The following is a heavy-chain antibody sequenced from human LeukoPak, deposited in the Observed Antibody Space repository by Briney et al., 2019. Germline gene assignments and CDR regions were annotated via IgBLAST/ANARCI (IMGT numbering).Heavy chain of an antibody. CDR1: GFTFSSYS. CDR3: ARDSRFTMVRGVIDY. J-gene: IGHJ4*02. CDR2: ISSSSSYI. V-gene: IGHV3-21*01. D-gene: IGHD3-10*01. Sequence: PGGSLGLSCAASGFTFSSYSMNWVRQAPGKGLEWVSSISSSSSYIYYADSVKGRFTISRDNAKNSLYLQMNSLRAEDTAVYYCARDSRFTMVRGVIDYWGQGTLVTVSS.